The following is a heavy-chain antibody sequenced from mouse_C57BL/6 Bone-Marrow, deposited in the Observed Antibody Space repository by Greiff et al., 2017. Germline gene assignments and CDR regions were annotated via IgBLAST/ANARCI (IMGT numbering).Heavy chain of an antibody. D-gene: IGHD1-1*02. Sequence: QVQLQQSGAELARPGASVKLSCKASGYTFTSYGISWVKQRPGQGLEWIGEIYPRSGNTYYNEKFKGKATLTADKSSSTAYMELRSLTSEDSAVYFCVWSAWFAYWGQGTLVTVSA. V-gene: IGHV1-81*01. CDR2: IYPRSGNT. J-gene: IGHJ3*01. CDR3: VWSAWFAY. CDR1: GYTFTSYG.